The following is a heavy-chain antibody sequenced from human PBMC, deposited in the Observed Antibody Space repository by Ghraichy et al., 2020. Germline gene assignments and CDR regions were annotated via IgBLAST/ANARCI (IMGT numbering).Heavy chain of an antibody. V-gene: IGHV4-59*01. D-gene: IGHD1-1*01. Sequence: GSLRLSCTVSGGSISSYYWSWIRQPPGKRLEWIGYIYYSGSTNYNPSLKSRVTISVDTSKNQFSLKLSSVTAADTAVYYCARVQLEPYYYYYMDVWGKGTTVTVSS. CDR2: IYYSGST. J-gene: IGHJ6*03. CDR1: GGSISSYY. CDR3: ARVQLEPYYYYYMDV.